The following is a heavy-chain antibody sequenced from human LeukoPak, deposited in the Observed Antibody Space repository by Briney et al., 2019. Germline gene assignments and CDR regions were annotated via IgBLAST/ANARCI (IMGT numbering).Heavy chain of an antibody. V-gene: IGHV1-69*05. J-gene: IGHJ4*02. D-gene: IGHD6-6*01. Sequence: SVKVSCKASGGTFSSYAINWVRQAPGQGLEWMGGIIPIFDTANYAQKFQGRVTITTDESTRTAYMELSSLRSDDTAVYYCARGVAARPGDYWGQGTLVTVSS. CDR3: ARGVAARPGDY. CDR1: GGTFSSYA. CDR2: IIPIFDTA.